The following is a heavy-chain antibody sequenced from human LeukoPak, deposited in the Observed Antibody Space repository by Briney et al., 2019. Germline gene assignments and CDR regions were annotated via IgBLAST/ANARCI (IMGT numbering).Heavy chain of an antibody. Sequence: GGSLRLSCAASGFTFSNYAMSWVRQVPGRGLEWVSTISSRGDSTYVADSVKGRFTISRYNSKNSLYLQMNTVRAEDTAVYYCVKGPRPDITVAHTVENWGQGTLVTVSS. CDR3: VKGPRPDITVAHTVEN. CDR2: ISSRGDST. D-gene: IGHD6-19*01. V-gene: IGHV3-23*01. J-gene: IGHJ4*02. CDR1: GFTFSNYA.